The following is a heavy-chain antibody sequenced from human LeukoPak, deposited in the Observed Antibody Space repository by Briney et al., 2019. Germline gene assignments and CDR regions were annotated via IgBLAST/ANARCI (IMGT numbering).Heavy chain of an antibody. CDR1: GSTFSNYA. D-gene: IGHD6-6*01. CDR2: ISDSGDAT. CDR3: AKDPSSSRGVNWFDP. J-gene: IGHJ5*02. V-gene: IGHV3-23*01. Sequence: PGGSLRLSCAASGSTFSNYAMSWVRQAPGKGLEWVSAISDSGDATYYADSVKGRFTISRDNSKSTLYLQMNSLRAEDTAVYYCAKDPSSSRGVNWFDPWGQGTLVTVSS.